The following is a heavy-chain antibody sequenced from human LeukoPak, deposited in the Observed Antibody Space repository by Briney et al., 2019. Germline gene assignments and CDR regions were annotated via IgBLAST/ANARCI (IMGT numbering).Heavy chain of an antibody. CDR3: ARAFYPGYYSYMAV. J-gene: IGHJ6*03. D-gene: IGHD3-3*02. V-gene: IGHV4-39*07. Sequence: SETLSLTCTVSGGFISSSSYYWGWNRQPPGKGLEWIGSIYYSGSTYYNPSLKSRVTISVDTSKNQFSLKLSSVTAADTAVYYCARAFYPGYYSYMAVWGKGTTVTVSS. CDR1: GGFISSSSYY. CDR2: IYYSGST.